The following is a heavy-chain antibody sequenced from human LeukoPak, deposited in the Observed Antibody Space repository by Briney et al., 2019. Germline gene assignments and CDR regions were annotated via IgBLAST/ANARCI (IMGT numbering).Heavy chain of an antibody. J-gene: IGHJ4*02. CDR2: ISSTSITI. D-gene: IGHD2-21*01. Sequence: GGSLRLSCAASGFNFNTYSMNWVRQAPGKGLEWVSYISSTSITIYYADSVKGRFTISRDNAKNSLYLQMNSLRDEDTAVYYCARARLDFDYWGQGTLVTVSS. CDR3: ARARLDFDY. V-gene: IGHV3-48*02. CDR1: GFNFNTYS.